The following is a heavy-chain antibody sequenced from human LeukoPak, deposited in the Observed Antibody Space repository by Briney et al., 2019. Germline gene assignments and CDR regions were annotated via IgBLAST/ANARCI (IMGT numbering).Heavy chain of an antibody. CDR2: IYYSGST. CDR1: GGSISSYY. V-gene: IGHV4-59*08. CDR3: ARGVSISWESLTYYGMDV. J-gene: IGHJ6*02. D-gene: IGHD6-13*01. Sequence: SETLSLTCTVSGGSISSYYWSWIRQPPGKGLEWIGYIYYSGSTNYNPSLKSRVTISVDTSKNQFSLKLSSVTAADTAVYYCARGVSISWESLTYYGMDVWGQGTTVTVSS.